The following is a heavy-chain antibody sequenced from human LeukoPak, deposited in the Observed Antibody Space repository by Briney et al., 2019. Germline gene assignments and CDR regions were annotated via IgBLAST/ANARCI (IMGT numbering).Heavy chain of an antibody. Sequence: GASVKVSCKASGFTFTGYYMHWVRLATGKGLEWLGWMNPNSGNTGYAQKFQGRVTITRNTSISTAYMELSSLRSEDTAVYYCARYGYSYGYGYYYYYYMDVWGKGTTVTVSS. CDR3: ARYGYSYGYGYYYYYYMDV. CDR2: MNPNSGNT. D-gene: IGHD5-18*01. V-gene: IGHV1-8*03. CDR1: GFTFTGYY. J-gene: IGHJ6*03.